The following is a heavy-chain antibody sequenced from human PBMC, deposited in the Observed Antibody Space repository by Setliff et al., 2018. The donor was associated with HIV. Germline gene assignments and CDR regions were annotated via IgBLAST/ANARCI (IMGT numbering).Heavy chain of an antibody. CDR2: ISGSGGST. Sequence: PSETLSLTCTVSGGSISSGNYYWSWVRQAPGKGLEWVSAISGSGGSTYYADSVKGRFTISRDNSKNTLYLQMNSLRAEDTAVYYCARDHGIAASVHDAFDLWGQGTMVTVSS. CDR3: ARDHGIAASVHDAFDL. J-gene: IGHJ3*01. V-gene: IGHV3-23*01. D-gene: IGHD6-13*01. CDR1: GGSISSGNY.